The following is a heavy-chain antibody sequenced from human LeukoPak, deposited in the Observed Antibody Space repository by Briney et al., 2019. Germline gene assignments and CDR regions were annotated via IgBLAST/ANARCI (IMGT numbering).Heavy chain of an antibody. CDR2: IYYRGSP. V-gene: IGHV4-39*07. Sequence: ADTLSLTCTVSGGSISSSSYYWGWIRQPPGKGLEWIRSIYYRGSPYYNPSLKSRVTISVDTSKNQFSLKLSSVTAADTAVYYCARDWGSSGWYGTFDYWGQGTLVTVSS. J-gene: IGHJ4*02. CDR3: ARDWGSSGWYGTFDY. CDR1: GGSISSSSYY. D-gene: IGHD6-19*01.